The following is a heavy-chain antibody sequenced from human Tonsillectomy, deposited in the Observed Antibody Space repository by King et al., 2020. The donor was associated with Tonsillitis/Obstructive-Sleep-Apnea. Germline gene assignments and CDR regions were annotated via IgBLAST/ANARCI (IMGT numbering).Heavy chain of an antibody. CDR3: AKVGESGSYYRYFQN. CDR2: VRCSGVGP. Sequence: VQLVESGGGLVQPGGSLRLSCAASGFTFSTYGMNWVRQAPGKGLEWVSSVRCSGVGPDYADSVKGRFTISRDNSKNTLYLQMNSLRAEDTAVYYCAKVGESGSYYRYFQNWGQGTLVTVSS. V-gene: IGHV3-23*04. CDR1: GFTFSTYG. J-gene: IGHJ1*01. D-gene: IGHD3-10*01.